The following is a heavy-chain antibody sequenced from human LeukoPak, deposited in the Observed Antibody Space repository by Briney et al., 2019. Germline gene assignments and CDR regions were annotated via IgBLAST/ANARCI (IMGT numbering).Heavy chain of an antibody. D-gene: IGHD5-12*01. J-gene: IGHJ4*02. CDR3: ARALGYSGYDYVFNY. Sequence: GGSLRLSCAASGFTFSSYSMNWVRQAPGKGLEWVSSISSSSSYIYYADSVKGRFTISRDNAKNSLYLQMNSLRAEDTAVYYCARALGYSGYDYVFNYWGQGTLVTVSS. CDR1: GFTFSSYS. V-gene: IGHV3-21*01. CDR2: ISSSSSYI.